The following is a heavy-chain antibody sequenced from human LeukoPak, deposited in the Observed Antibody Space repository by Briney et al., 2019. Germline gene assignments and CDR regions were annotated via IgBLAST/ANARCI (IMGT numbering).Heavy chain of an antibody. D-gene: IGHD2-15*01. Sequence: SETLSLTCTVSRGSISSGNYYWSWIRPPAGKGLEWIGRFHTRGSTNYNPSLKSRVIISVDTSKNQFSLKLNSVTAADTAVYYCARVDGSCSGGSCPSGNWFDPWGQGTLVTVSS. V-gene: IGHV4-61*02. CDR2: FHTRGST. CDR1: RGSISSGNYY. J-gene: IGHJ5*02. CDR3: ARVDGSCSGGSCPSGNWFDP.